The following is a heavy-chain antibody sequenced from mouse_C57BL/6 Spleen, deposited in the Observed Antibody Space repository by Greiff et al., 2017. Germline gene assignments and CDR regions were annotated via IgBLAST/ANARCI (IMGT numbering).Heavy chain of an antibody. CDR3: TNYYDYLFDY. J-gene: IGHJ2*01. CDR1: GYTFTDYE. D-gene: IGHD2-4*01. Sequence: QVQLQQSGAELVRPGASVTLSCKASGYTFTDYEMHWVKQTPVHGLEWIGAIDPETGGTAYNQKFKGKAILTADKSSSTAYMELRRLTSEDSAVYYCTNYYDYLFDYWGQGTTLTVSS. V-gene: IGHV1-15*01. CDR2: IDPETGGT.